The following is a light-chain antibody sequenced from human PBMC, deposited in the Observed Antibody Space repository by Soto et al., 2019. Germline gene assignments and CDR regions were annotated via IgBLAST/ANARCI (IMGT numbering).Light chain of an antibody. J-gene: IGKJ4*01. CDR3: QQRSNWPRALT. CDR2: DAS. Sequence: EIVLTQSPATLSLSPGERATLSCRASQSVSSYLAWYQQKPGQAPRLLIYDASNRATGIPARFSGSGSGTDFTLTISSLEPEDFAVYYCQQRSNWPRALTFGGVTKVDIK. V-gene: IGKV3-11*01. CDR1: QSVSSY.